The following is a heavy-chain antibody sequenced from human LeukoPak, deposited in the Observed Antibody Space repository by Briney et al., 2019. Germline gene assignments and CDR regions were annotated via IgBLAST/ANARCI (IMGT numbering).Heavy chain of an antibody. Sequence: GGSLRLSCAASGFTFSSYAMSWVRQAPGKGLEWVSAVSGSGGSTYYADSVKGRFTISRDNSKNTLYLQMNSLRAEDTAVYYCAKDRPTMVRGVPWFDPWGQGTLVTVSS. V-gene: IGHV3-23*01. D-gene: IGHD3-10*01. CDR3: AKDRPTMVRGVPWFDP. J-gene: IGHJ5*02. CDR2: VSGSGGST. CDR1: GFTFSSYA.